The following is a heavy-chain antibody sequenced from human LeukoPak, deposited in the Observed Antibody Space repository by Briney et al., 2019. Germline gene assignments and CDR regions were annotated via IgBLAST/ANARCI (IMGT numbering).Heavy chain of an antibody. V-gene: IGHV4-59*08. CDR3: ARSFGESPFDY. D-gene: IGHD3-10*01. Sequence: PSETLSLTCTVSGGSISSYYWSWIRQPPGKGLEWIGYIYYSGSTNYNPSLKSRVTISVDTSKNQFSLKLSSVIAADTAVYYCARSFGESPFDYWGQGTLVTVSS. J-gene: IGHJ4*02. CDR2: IYYSGST. CDR1: GGSISSYY.